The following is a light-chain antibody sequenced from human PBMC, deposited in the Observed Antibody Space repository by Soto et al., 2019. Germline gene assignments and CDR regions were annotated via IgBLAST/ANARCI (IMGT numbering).Light chain of an antibody. CDR1: QSVSSSY. V-gene: IGKV3-20*01. Sequence: GERATLSCRASQSVSSSYLAWYQQKPGQAPRLLIYGASSRATGIPDRFSGSGSGTDFTLTISRLEPEDFAVYYCQQYGSSPYTFGQGTKVDIK. CDR3: QQYGSSPYT. CDR2: GAS. J-gene: IGKJ2*01.